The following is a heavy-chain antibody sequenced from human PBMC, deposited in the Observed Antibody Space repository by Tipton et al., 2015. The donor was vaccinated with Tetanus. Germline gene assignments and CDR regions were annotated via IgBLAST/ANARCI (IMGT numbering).Heavy chain of an antibody. CDR1: GGSISSYY. D-gene: IGHD6-6*01. CDR3: ARDHTRYSGSSVATFDI. CDR2: IYYSGST. J-gene: IGHJ3*02. Sequence: TLSLTCTVSGGSISSYYWSWIRQPPGKGLEWIGYIYYSGSTNYNPSLKSRVTISLATSENQFSLTLSSVTAADTAVYYCARDHTRYSGSSVATFDIWGQGTMVTVSS. V-gene: IGHV4-59*12.